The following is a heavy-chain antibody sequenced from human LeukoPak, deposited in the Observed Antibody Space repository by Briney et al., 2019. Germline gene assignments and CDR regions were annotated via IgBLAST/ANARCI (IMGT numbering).Heavy chain of an antibody. J-gene: IGHJ4*02. D-gene: IGHD6-13*01. CDR3: ARVGYSSPFDY. CDR1: GFTFSSYA. Sequence: GGSLRLSCAASGFTFSSYAIHWVRQAPGKGLEYVSSISGNGDSTFYANSVKGRFTISRDNSKNTLYLQMGSLRAEDMAVYYCARVGYSSPFDYWGQGTLVTASS. V-gene: IGHV3-64*01. CDR2: ISGNGDST.